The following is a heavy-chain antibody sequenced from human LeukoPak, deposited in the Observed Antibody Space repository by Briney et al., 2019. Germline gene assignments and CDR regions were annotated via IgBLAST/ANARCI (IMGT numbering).Heavy chain of an antibody. J-gene: IGHJ4*02. CDR1: GFTFSSSP. D-gene: IGHD6-19*01. V-gene: IGHV3-64D*06. CDR3: VKPQYSSGWLGY. Sequence: PRGSLRLSCSASGFTFSSSPMHWVRQAPGKGLEYVSAITNDGGSTYSADSVRGRFTISRDNSKNTLYLQMSSLRADDTAVYYCVKPQYSSGWLGYWGQGTLVTVSS. CDR2: ITNDGGST.